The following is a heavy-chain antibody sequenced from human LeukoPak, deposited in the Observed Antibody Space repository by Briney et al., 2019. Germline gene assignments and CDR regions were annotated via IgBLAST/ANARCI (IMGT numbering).Heavy chain of an antibody. D-gene: IGHD6-19*01. CDR2: ISGGGGST. Sequence: PGGSLRLSCAASGFTFSSYAMSWVRQAPGKGLEWVSAISGGGGSTYYADSVKGRLTISRDNSKNTLYLQMNSLRAEDTAVYYCAKASSGWQRGFDYWGQGTLVTVSS. J-gene: IGHJ4*02. CDR3: AKASSGWQRGFDY. V-gene: IGHV3-23*01. CDR1: GFTFSSYA.